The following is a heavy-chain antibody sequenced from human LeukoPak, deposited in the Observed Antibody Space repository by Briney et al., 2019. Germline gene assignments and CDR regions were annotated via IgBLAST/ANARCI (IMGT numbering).Heavy chain of an antibody. J-gene: IGHJ4*02. Sequence: GRSLRLSCAASGFTFSTYAMHWVRQAPGKGLEWVAVISYDGSNKYYADSVKGRFIISRDSSKNTLYLQLNSLRAEDTAVYYCARTYCSGDQCLRYFDYWGPGTLVTVSS. CDR2: ISYDGSNK. CDR1: GFTFSTYA. D-gene: IGHD2-15*01. V-gene: IGHV3-30*14. CDR3: ARTYCSGDQCLRYFDY.